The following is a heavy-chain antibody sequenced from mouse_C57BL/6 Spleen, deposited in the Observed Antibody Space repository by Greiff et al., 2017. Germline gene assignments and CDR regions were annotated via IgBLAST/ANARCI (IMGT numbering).Heavy chain of an antibody. V-gene: IGHV1-64*01. J-gene: IGHJ4*01. CDR2: IHPNSGST. CDR1: GYTFTSYW. D-gene: IGHD2-4*01. Sequence: QVQLQQSGAELVKPGASVKLSCKASGYTFTSYWMHWVKQRPGQGLEWIGMIHPNSGSTNYNEKFKSKATLTVDKSSSTAYMQLSSLTSEDSAVYYCAREDDYGAMDYWGQGTSVTVSS. CDR3: AREDDYGAMDY.